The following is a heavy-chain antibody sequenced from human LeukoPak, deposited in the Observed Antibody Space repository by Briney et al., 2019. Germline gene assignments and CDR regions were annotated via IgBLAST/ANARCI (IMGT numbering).Heavy chain of an antibody. J-gene: IGHJ4*02. CDR3: AKGDTTWELPHDY. V-gene: IGHV3-23*01. CDR1: GFTFSSYG. Sequence: GGSLRLSCAASGFTFSSYGMSWVRQAPGKGLEWVSAISGSGGSTYYADSAKGRFTISRDNSKNTLYQQMNSLRAEDTAVYYCAKGDTTWELPHDYWGQGTLVTVSS. D-gene: IGHD1-26*01. CDR2: ISGSGGST.